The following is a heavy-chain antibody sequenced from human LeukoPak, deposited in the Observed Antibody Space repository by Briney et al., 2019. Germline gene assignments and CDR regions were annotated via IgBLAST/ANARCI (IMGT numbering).Heavy chain of an antibody. CDR3: AKPISGGLAVTADWFRP. CDR1: GFAFSVYA. V-gene: IGHV3-23*01. D-gene: IGHD6-19*01. J-gene: IGHJ5*02. CDR2: INANSVST. Sequence: GGSLRLSCGASGFAFSVYAMSWLRQPPGKGLEWVSTINANSVSTSYAASVRGRFTISRDNAKDTVYLQLNRLSTDDTATYYCAKPISGGLAVTADWFRPWGQGTLVVVSS.